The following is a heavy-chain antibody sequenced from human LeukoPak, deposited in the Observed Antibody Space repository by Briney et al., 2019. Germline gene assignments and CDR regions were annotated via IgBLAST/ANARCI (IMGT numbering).Heavy chain of an antibody. CDR3: ARDIAYDSSGYYSPHLDY. J-gene: IGHJ4*02. V-gene: IGHV3-53*01. CDR2: VYTDGDT. Sequence: GGSLRLSCAASAFTFSSNYMSWVRQAPGKGLEWVSVVYTDGDTYYSDSVTGRFTISIDNSKNTLYLQLNSLRAEDTAVYYCARDIAYDSSGYYSPHLDYWGQGTLVTVSS. CDR1: AFTFSSNY. D-gene: IGHD3-22*01.